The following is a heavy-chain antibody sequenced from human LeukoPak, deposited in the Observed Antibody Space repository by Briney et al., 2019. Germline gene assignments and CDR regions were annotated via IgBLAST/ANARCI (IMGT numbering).Heavy chain of an antibody. V-gene: IGHV4-34*01. CDR2: INHSGST. CDR1: GGSFSGYY. J-gene: IGHJ4*02. CDR3: ASLDYGDYVD. Sequence: SETLSLTCAVYGGSFSGYYWSWIRQPPGKGLEWIGEINHSGSTNYNPSLKSRVTISVDTSKNQFSLKLSSVTAADTAVYYCASLDYGDYVDWGQGTLVTVSS. D-gene: IGHD4-17*01.